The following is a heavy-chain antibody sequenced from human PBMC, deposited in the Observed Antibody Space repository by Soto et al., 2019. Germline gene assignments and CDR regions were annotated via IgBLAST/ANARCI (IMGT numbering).Heavy chain of an antibody. V-gene: IGHV1-2*02. CDR2: INPNSGGT. D-gene: IGHD6-13*01. Sequence: ASVKVSCKASGYNFTGYYMHWVRQAPGQGLEWMGWINPNSGGTNYAQKFQGRVTMTRDTSISTAYMELSRLRSDDTAVYYCARIKTPGIAAAGSHGMDAWGQGTTVTV. CDR3: ARIKTPGIAAAGSHGMDA. CDR1: GYNFTGYY. J-gene: IGHJ6*02.